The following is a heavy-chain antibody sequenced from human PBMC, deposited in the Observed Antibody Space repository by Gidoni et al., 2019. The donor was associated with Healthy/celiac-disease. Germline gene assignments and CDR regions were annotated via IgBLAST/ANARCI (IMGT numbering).Heavy chain of an antibody. J-gene: IGHJ4*02. CDR3: ARATMFRGVITTSFDF. CDR2: VNPNSGGT. V-gene: IGHV1-2*04. Sequence: QVQLVQSGAEVKKPGASVKFSCKASGYTFTDYYVHWVRQAPGQGLEWMGWVNPNSGGTNYAQQFRGLVTMTRDTSINTAYMELRSLKVDDTAVYFCARATMFRGVITTSFDFWGQGSAVTVSS. CDR1: GYTFTDYY. D-gene: IGHD3-10*01.